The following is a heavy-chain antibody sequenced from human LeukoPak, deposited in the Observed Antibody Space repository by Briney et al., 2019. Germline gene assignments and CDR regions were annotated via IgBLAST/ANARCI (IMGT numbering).Heavy chain of an antibody. V-gene: IGHV4-34*01. Sequence: PSETLSLTCAVYGGSFSGYYWSWIRQPPGKGLEWIGEINHSGSTNYNPSLKSRVTISVDTSKNQFSLKLSSVTAADTAVYYCARAGYSSSWFAPHWGQGTLVTVSS. CDR3: ARAGYSSSWFAPH. CDR1: GGSFSGYY. D-gene: IGHD6-13*01. CDR2: INHSGST. J-gene: IGHJ4*02.